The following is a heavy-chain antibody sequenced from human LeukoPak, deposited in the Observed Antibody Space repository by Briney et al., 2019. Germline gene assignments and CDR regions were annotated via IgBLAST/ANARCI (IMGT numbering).Heavy chain of an antibody. D-gene: IGHD3-3*01. Sequence: PGGSLRLSCAASGFTFSSYSMNWVRQAPGKGLEWVSSISSSSSYIYYADSVKGRFTISRDNAKNSLYLQMNSLRAEDTAVYYCARDPADFWSGYSHYFDYWGQGTLVTVSS. CDR3: ARDPADFWSGYSHYFDY. J-gene: IGHJ4*02. CDR1: GFTFSSYS. V-gene: IGHV3-21*01. CDR2: ISSSSSYI.